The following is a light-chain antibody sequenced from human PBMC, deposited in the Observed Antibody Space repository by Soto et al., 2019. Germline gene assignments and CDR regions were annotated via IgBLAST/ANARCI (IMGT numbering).Light chain of an antibody. V-gene: IGLV2-8*01. CDR2: EVS. CDR3: SSYAGSNGV. J-gene: IGLJ1*01. Sequence: QSVLTQSPSASGSPGQPVTISCTGTSSDVGGYNYVSWYQQHPGKAPKLMIYEVSKRPSGVPDRFSGSKSGNTASLTVSGLQAEDEADYYCSSYAGSNGVFGTGTKVTVL. CDR1: SSDVGGYNY.